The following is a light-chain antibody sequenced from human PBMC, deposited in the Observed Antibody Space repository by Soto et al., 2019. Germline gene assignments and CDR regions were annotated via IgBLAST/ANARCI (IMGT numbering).Light chain of an antibody. CDR2: DNN. CDR1: SSNIGNNY. CDR3: GTWDSSLSAGV. Sequence: QSALTQPPSVSAAPGQKVTISCSGSSSNIGNNYVSWYQQLPGTAPKLLIYDNNKRPLGIPDRFSGSKSGTSATLGITGLQTGDEADYYCGTWDSSLSAGVFGTGTKLTVL. V-gene: IGLV1-51*01. J-gene: IGLJ1*01.